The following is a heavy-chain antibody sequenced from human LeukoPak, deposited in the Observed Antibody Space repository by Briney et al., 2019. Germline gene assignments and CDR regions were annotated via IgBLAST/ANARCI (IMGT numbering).Heavy chain of an antibody. J-gene: IGHJ5*02. CDR2: IHKDGSEK. Sequence: GGSLRLSCVASGFTIRNYWMTWVRQAPGKGLEWVANIHKDGSEKYFVASVRGRFTISRDNAKDSLYLQMSSLRAEDTAVYYCVRGSSGTVVRGVAWAWFDPWGQGTLVTVSS. CDR3: VRGSSGTVVRGVAWAWFDP. V-gene: IGHV3-7*05. D-gene: IGHD3-10*01. CDR1: GFTIRNYW.